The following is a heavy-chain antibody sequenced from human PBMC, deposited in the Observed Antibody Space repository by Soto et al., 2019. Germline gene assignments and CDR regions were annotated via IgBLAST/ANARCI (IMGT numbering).Heavy chain of an antibody. CDR1: GFIFTNYA. V-gene: IGHV3-23*01. D-gene: IGHD5-12*01. Sequence: GGSLRLSCAASGFIFTNYAMNWVRQAPGKGLEWVSVIGGRGNSAYYADSVQGRFTISRDNSKNTLSLQMSSLTADDTAIYYFVRKGRGSFVFWGRGEMFTVSS. CDR2: IGGRGNSA. CDR3: VRKGRGSFVF. J-gene: IGHJ3*01.